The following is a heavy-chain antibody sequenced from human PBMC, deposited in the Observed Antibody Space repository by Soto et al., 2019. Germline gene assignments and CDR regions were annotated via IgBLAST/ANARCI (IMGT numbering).Heavy chain of an antibody. CDR2: IYYSGST. J-gene: IGHJ5*02. D-gene: IGHD3-3*01. CDR1: GGSISSGDYY. Sequence: PSETLSITCTVSGGSISSGDYYWSWIRQPPGKGQECIGYIYYSGSTYYNPSLKSRVTISVDTSKNQFSLKLSSVTSADTAVYYCARSCLEWLPNTWFGTWGQGTLVPVSS. V-gene: IGHV4-30-4*01. CDR3: ARSCLEWLPNTWFGT.